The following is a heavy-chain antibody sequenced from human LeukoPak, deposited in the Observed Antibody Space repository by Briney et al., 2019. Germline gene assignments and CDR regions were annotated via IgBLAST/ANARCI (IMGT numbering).Heavy chain of an antibody. Sequence: SETLSLTCAVCGYSISSGYYWGWIRPPPGKGLEWIGSIYHSGSTYYNPSLKSRVTISVDTSKNQFSLKLSSVTAADTAVYYCARHRSIVATITDYWGQGTLVTVSS. J-gene: IGHJ4*02. CDR1: GYSISSGYY. V-gene: IGHV4-38-2*01. CDR3: ARHRSIVATITDY. D-gene: IGHD5-12*01. CDR2: IYHSGST.